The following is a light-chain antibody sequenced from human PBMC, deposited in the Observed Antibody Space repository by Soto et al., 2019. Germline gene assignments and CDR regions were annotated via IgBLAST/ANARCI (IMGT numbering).Light chain of an antibody. CDR3: QQYDRWVT. Sequence: EILMTQSPATLSVSPGETATLSCRASQTVSSNAAWYQQKRGQAPRLLIYGASTRATGIPARFSGSGSGTEFTLTISSLQSEDFAVYYCQQYDRWVTFGPGTTVDIK. V-gene: IGKV3-15*01. CDR2: GAS. CDR1: QTVSSN. J-gene: IGKJ3*01.